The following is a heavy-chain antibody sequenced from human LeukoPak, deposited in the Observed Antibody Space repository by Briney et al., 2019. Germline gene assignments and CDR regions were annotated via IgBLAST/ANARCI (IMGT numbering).Heavy chain of an antibody. CDR2: IIPIFGAA. D-gene: IGHD2-15*01. Sequence: SVKVSCKASGGTFSSYAISWVRQAPGQGLEWMGGIIPIFGAANYAQKFQGRVTITTDESTSTAYMELSSLRSEDTAVYYCARGRDCSGGSCYHALLDYWGQGTLVTVSS. V-gene: IGHV1-69*05. CDR1: GGTFSSYA. J-gene: IGHJ4*02. CDR3: ARGRDCSGGSCYHALLDY.